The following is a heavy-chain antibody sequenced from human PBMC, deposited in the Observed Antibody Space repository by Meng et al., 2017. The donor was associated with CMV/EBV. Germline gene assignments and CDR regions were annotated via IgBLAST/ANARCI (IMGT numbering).Heavy chain of an antibody. CDR3: AREAGYSSSWYDGGGDYYYYYGMDV. V-gene: IGHV3-21*01. CDR1: GFTFSSYS. Sequence: GGSLRLSCAASGFTFSSYSMNWVRQAPGKGLEWVSSISSSSSYIYYADSVKGRFTISRDNAKNSLYLQMNSLIAEDTAVYYCAREAGYSSSWYDGGGDYYYYYGMDVWGQGTTVTVSS. D-gene: IGHD6-13*01. J-gene: IGHJ6*02. CDR2: ISSSSSYI.